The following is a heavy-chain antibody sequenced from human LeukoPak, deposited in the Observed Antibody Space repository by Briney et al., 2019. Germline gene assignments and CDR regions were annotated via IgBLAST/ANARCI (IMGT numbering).Heavy chain of an antibody. Sequence: SETLSLTCTVSGGSISTYYWSWIRQPPGKGLEWIGYIYNSGSTNYNPSLKSRVTISVDTSKNQFSLKLSSVTAADTAVYYWARENSNSWYLDYWGQGTLVTVSS. D-gene: IGHD6-13*01. CDR1: GGSISTYY. CDR3: ARENSNSWYLDY. V-gene: IGHV4-59*01. J-gene: IGHJ4*02. CDR2: IYNSGST.